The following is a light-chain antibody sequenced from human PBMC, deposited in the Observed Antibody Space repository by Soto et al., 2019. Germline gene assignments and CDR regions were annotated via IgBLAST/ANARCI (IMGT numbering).Light chain of an antibody. CDR1: SGHSSYA. CDR3: QTWGTGV. J-gene: IGLJ2*01. Sequence: QSALTQSPSASASLGASVKLTCTLSSGHSSYAIAWHQQQPEKGPRHLMKLNSDGSHSKGDGIPDRFSGSSSGAERYLTISSLQSEDEADYYCQTWGTGVFGGGTKLTVL. V-gene: IGLV4-69*01. CDR2: LNSDGSH.